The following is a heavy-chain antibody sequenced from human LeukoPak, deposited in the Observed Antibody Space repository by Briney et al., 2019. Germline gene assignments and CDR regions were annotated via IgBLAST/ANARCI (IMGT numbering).Heavy chain of an antibody. CDR1: GYTLTELS. J-gene: IGHJ4*02. CDR3: ATSIAVAGFSFDY. V-gene: IGHV1-24*01. Sequence: ASVKVSCKVSGYTLTELSMHWVRQAPGKALEWMGGFDPEDGETIYAQKFQGRVTMTEDTSTDTAYMELSSLRSEDTAVYYCATSIAVAGFSFDYWGQGTLVTVSS. CDR2: FDPEDGET. D-gene: IGHD6-19*01.